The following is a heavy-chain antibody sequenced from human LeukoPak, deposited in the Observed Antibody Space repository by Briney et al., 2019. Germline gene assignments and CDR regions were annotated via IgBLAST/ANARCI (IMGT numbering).Heavy chain of an antibody. Sequence: SGGSLRHSRVVSGFPLSIAWVTCVCQGPRGGGEWVGRISSKSVGEIRVYATPVQGRFTISREDSKKTVYVQMNSLKTEDTAVYYCITGFWDSSGFYHGDDAFDVWGQGTLVAVSS. D-gene: IGHD3-22*01. V-gene: IGHV3-15*07. CDR2: ISSKSVGEIR. CDR3: ITGFWDSSGFYHGDDAFDV. J-gene: IGHJ3*01. CDR1: GFPLSIAW.